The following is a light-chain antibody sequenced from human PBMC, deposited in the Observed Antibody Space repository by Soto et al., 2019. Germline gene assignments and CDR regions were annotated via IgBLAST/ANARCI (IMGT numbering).Light chain of an antibody. CDR3: LQHNVYPLT. CDR1: QGISNY. Sequence: DIQMTQSPSAMSASVGDKFTMTFLASQGISNYLAWFQQKPGKVPKRLIYAASSLQNGVPSRFSGSGSGTEFTLTISSLQPEDFATYYCLQHNVYPLTFGGGTKVDIK. J-gene: IGKJ4*01. V-gene: IGKV1-17*03. CDR2: AAS.